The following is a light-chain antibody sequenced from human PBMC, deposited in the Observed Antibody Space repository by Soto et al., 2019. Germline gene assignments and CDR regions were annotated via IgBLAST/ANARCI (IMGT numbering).Light chain of an antibody. J-gene: IGKJ1*01. CDR1: QSVSTNY. CDR2: TAS. V-gene: IGKV3-20*01. CDR3: QQYNNWPRT. Sequence: EIVLTQSPGTLSLSPGEGATLSCRASQSVSTNYLAWYQQKPGQAPRLLIYTASRRATGIPDRFSGSGSGTEFTLTISSLQSEDFAVYYCQQYNNWPRTFGQGTKVDIK.